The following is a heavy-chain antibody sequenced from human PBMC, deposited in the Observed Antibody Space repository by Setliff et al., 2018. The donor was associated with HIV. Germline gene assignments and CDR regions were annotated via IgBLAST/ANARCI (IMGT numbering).Heavy chain of an antibody. CDR2: LSPSGTT. CDR3: ARDGSRTTGATGYYYGLDV. J-gene: IGHJ6*02. CDR1: GGSFSNYY. Sequence: SETLSLTCTVYGGSFSNYYTNWIRQPPGKGLEWIGELSPSGTTRSNPSLQSRVTISLDTSKNQFSLRLSSVTAADTAVYYCARDGSRTTGATGYYYGLDVWGQGTTVTVSS. D-gene: IGHD1-1*01. V-gene: IGHV4-34*01.